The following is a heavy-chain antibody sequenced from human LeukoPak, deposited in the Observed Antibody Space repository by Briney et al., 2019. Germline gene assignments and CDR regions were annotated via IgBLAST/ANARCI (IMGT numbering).Heavy chain of an antibody. V-gene: IGHV3-21*01. Sequence: PGGSLRLSCAASGFTFSSYSMNWVRQAPGKGLEWVSSISSSSSYIYYADSVKGRFTISRDNAKNSLYLQVNSLRAEDTAVYYCARDTYYYDSSGYGGFDYWGQGTLVTVSS. CDR3: ARDTYYYDSSGYGGFDY. D-gene: IGHD3-22*01. CDR1: GFTFSSYS. J-gene: IGHJ4*02. CDR2: ISSSSSYI.